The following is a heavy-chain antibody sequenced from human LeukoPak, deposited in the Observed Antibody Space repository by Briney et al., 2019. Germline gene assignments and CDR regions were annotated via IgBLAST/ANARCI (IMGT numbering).Heavy chain of an antibody. CDR1: GFTFSSYA. V-gene: IGHV3-21*01. Sequence: GGSLRLSCAASGFTFSSYAISWVRQAPGKGLEWVSSISSSSSYIYYADSVKGRFTISRDNAKNSLYLQVNRLRAEDTAVYYCARLVPAAMNDYYYYMDVWGKGTTVTVSS. CDR2: ISSSSSYI. J-gene: IGHJ6*03. CDR3: ARLVPAAMNDYYYYMDV. D-gene: IGHD2-2*01.